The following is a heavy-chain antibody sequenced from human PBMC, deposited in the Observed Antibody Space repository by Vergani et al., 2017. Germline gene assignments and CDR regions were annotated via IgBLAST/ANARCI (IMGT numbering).Heavy chain of an antibody. Sequence: QVQLQESGPGLVKPSETLSLTCSVSGYSISRGYYWGWIRQPPGKGLAWLATVFYSGSAYYNPSPRRRVTISVETSKNQFSLRLTTLTAADTAVYYCARLSKHCGDCVGDSRFDPWGQGTLVTVSS. CDR3: ARLSKHCGDCVGDSRFDP. V-gene: IGHV4-38-2*02. J-gene: IGHJ5*02. CDR2: VFYSGSA. D-gene: IGHD4-17*01. CDR1: GYSISRGYY.